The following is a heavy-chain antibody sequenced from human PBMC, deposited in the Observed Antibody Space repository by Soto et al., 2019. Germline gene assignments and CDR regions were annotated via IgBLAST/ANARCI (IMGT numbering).Heavy chain of an antibody. CDR1: GFTVSSNY. D-gene: IGHD1-7*01. CDR3: ARSSGNYVQSREFDY. Sequence: EVQLVESGGDMVQPGGSLRLSCVASGFTVSSNYMNWVRQAPGKGLEWVSLINSGGNTHYADSVEGRLTISRDNSKNTLYLQMNRLRVDDTAVYYCARSSGNYVQSREFDYWGQGTLVTVSS. CDR2: INSGGNT. J-gene: IGHJ4*02. V-gene: IGHV3-66*01.